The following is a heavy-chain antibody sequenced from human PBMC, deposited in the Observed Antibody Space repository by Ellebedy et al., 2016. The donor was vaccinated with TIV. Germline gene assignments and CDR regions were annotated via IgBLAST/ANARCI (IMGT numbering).Heavy chain of an antibody. D-gene: IGHD6-19*01. Sequence: SVKVSCXASGGTFSSYAISWVRQAPGQGLEWMGGIIPIFGTANYAQKFQGRVTITADKSTSTAYMELSSLRSEDTAVYYCARDQGIAVAGILGYWGQGTLVTVSS. V-gene: IGHV1-69*06. CDR1: GGTFSSYA. J-gene: IGHJ4*02. CDR2: IIPIFGTA. CDR3: ARDQGIAVAGILGY.